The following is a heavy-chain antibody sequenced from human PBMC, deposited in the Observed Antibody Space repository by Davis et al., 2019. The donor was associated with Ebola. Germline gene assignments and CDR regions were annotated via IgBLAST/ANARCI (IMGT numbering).Heavy chain of an antibody. J-gene: IGHJ3*02. CDR2: ISSSSSTV. V-gene: IGHV3-48*02. CDR1: GFSFSSYS. Sequence: PGASLRLSCAPSGFSFSSYSLSWFRQAPGKGLEWVAYISSSSSTVYYADSVKGRFTISRDNSKNSLYLQLNSLTDEDTAVYFCAESGFSTAYYVNSAPVDIWGQGTMVTVSS. CDR3: AESGFSTAYYVNSAPVDI. D-gene: IGHD3-22*01.